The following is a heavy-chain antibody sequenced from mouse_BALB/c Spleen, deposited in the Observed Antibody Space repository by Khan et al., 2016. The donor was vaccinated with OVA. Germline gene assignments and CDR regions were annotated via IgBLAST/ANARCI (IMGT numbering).Heavy chain of an antibody. D-gene: IGHD3-1*01. Sequence: QVQLQQSGAELARPGASVKLSCKASGYTFSDSYINWVKQRTGQGLEWIGEIYPGRGNTYYNEKFKGKATLTADKSPSTAYMQFSSLTSEDSAVYCCACSGTGSFLYWGQGTLVTVSA. CDR2: IYPGRGNT. V-gene: IGHV1-77*01. J-gene: IGHJ3*01. CDR3: ACSGTGSFLY. CDR1: GYTFSDSY.